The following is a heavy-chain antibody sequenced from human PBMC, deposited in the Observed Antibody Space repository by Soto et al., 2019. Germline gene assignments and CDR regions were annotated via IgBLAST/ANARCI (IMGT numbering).Heavy chain of an antibody. CDR2: INQDGREK. V-gene: IGHV3-7*01. CDR1: EFTFSSYW. D-gene: IGHD3-22*01. CDR3: ARAYYYDSSGYYNYSGMDV. Sequence: EVQLVESGGGLVQPGGSLRLSCAASEFTFSSYWMTWVRQAPGKGLEWVANINQDGREKYYVDSVKGRLTISRDNAKNSLYLQMNSLRGEDMAVYYCARAYYYDSSGYYNYSGMDVWGQGTTVTVSS. J-gene: IGHJ6*02.